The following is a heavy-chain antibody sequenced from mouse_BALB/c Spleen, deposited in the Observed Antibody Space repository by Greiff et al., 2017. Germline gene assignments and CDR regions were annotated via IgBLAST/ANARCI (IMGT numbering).Heavy chain of an antibody. Sequence: EVQLVESGGGLVQPGGSRKLSCAASGFTFSSFGMHWVRQAPEKGLEWVAYISSGSSTIYYADTVKGRFTISRDNPKNTLFLQMTSLRSEDTAMYYCERAGTLDYWGQGTTLTVSS. CDR2: ISSGSSTI. V-gene: IGHV5-17*02. CDR1: GFTFSSFG. J-gene: IGHJ2*01. D-gene: IGHD3-3*01. CDR3: ERAGTLDY.